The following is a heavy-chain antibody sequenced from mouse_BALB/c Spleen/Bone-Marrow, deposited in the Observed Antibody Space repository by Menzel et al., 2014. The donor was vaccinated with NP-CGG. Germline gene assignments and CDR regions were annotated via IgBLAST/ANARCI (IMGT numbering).Heavy chain of an antibody. V-gene: IGHV6-6*02. CDR2: IRLKSNNYAT. CDR1: GFTFSNYW. J-gene: IGHJ3*01. CDR3: TTGFAY. Sequence: EVQLQESGGGLVQPGGSMKLSCVASGFTFSNYWMNWVRQSPEKGLEWVAEIRLKSNNYATHYAESVKGRFTISRDDSKRSVYLQMNNLRAEYTGIYNCTTGFAYWGQGTLVTVSA.